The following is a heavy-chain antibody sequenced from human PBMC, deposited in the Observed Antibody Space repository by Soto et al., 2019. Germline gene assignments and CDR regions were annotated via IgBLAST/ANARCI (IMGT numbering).Heavy chain of an antibody. D-gene: IGHD3-3*01. CDR1: GGSISSSSYY. J-gene: IGHJ6*04. CDR3: ARAVEGWSGYADV. V-gene: IGHV4-39*01. Sequence: SETLSLTCTVSGGSISSSSYYWGWIRQPPGKGLEWIGSIYYSGSTYYNPSLKSRVTISVDTSKNQFSLKLSSVTAADTAVYYCARAVEGWSGYADVWGKGTTVTVSS. CDR2: IYYSGST.